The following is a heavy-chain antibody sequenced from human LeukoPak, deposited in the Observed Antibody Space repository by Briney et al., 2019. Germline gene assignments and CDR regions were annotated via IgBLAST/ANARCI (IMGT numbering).Heavy chain of an antibody. J-gene: IGHJ4*02. D-gene: IGHD2-2*01. CDR2: ISYDGSNK. V-gene: IGHV3-30*18. CDR1: GFTFSSYG. Sequence: PGRSLLLSCAASGFTFSSYGMHWVRQAPGKGLEWVAVISYDGSNKYYADSVKGRFTISRDNSKNTLYLQMNSLRAEDTAVYYCAKAPHDIVVVPAAMGYWGPGTLVTVSS. CDR3: AKAPHDIVVVPAAMGY.